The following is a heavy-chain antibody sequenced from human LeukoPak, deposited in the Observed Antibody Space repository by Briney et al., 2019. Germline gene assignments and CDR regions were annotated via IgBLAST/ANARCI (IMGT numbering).Heavy chain of an antibody. CDR3: ARGLNHPAIFVTHPALAFDI. CDR2: IYYSGST. D-gene: IGHD2-15*01. V-gene: IGHV4-59*01. J-gene: IGHJ3*02. CDR1: GGSISSYY. Sequence: PSETLSLTCTVSGGSISSYYWSWIRQPPGKGLEWIGYIYYSGSTNYNPSLKSRVTISVDTSKNQFSLKLSSVTAADTAVYYCARGLNHPAIFVTHPALAFDIWGQGTMVTVSS.